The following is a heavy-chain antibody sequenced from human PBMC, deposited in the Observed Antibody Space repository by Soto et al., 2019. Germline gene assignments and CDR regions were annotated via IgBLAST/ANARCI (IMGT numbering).Heavy chain of an antibody. CDR2: INPSGGST. D-gene: IGHD2-2*02. CDR3: ARAAPSTSDRFCSSALCYIPLT. CDR1: GYTFTSYY. Sequence: ASVKVSCKASGYTFTSYYMHWVRQAPGQGLEWMGIINPSGGSTGYAQKFQGRVTITADESTNTAYMELSSLRSEDSAVYYCARAAPSTSDRFCSSALCYIPLTWGQGTLVTVSS. V-gene: IGHV1-46*01. J-gene: IGHJ5*02.